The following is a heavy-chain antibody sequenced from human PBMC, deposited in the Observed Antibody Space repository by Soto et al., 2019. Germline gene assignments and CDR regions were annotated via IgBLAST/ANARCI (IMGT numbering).Heavy chain of an antibody. CDR2: IHHSGST. Sequence: SETLSLTCTVSGGSISSGENFWNWIRQSPGKGLEWIGYIHHSGSTYYNPSLKSRLTISVDTSKNQISLKLNSVTAAATAVYYCARDTGTYPYYFDYWGQGTLVTVSS. J-gene: IGHJ4*02. CDR1: GGSISSGENF. CDR3: ARDTGTYPYYFDY. D-gene: IGHD1-26*01. V-gene: IGHV4-30-4*01.